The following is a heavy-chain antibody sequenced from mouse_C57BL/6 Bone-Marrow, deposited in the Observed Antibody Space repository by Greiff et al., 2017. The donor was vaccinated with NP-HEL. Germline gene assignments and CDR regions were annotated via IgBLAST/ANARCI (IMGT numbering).Heavy chain of an antibody. CDR1: GYSFTSYY. J-gene: IGHJ2*01. D-gene: IGHD2-3*01. CDR2: IYPGSGNT. Sequence: QVQLQQSGPELVKPGASVKISCKASGYSFTSYYIHWVKQRPGQGLEWIGWIYPGSGNTKYNEKFKGKATLTADTSSSTAYMQLSSLTSEDSAVYYCARLDGYPYYFDYWGQGTTLTVSS. V-gene: IGHV1-66*01. CDR3: ARLDGYPYYFDY.